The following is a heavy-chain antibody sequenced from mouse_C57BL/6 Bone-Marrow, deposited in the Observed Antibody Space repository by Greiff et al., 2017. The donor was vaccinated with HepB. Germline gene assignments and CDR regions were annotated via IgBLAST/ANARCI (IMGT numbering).Heavy chain of an antibody. CDR1: GYTFTSYW. D-gene: IGHD1-1*01. CDR2: IDPSDSYT. CDR3: ARYYGSGGTDY. V-gene: IGHV1-69*01. J-gene: IGHJ2*01. Sequence: QVHVKQPGAELVMPGASVKLSCKASGYTFTSYWMHWVKQRPGQGLEWIGEIDPSDSYTNYNQKFKGKSTLTVDKSSSTAYMQLSSLTSEDSAVYYCARYYGSGGTDYWGQGTTLTVSS.